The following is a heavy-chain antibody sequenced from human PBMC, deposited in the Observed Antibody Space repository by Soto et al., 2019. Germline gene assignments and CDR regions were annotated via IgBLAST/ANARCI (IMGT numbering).Heavy chain of an antibody. D-gene: IGHD3-22*01. V-gene: IGHV3-30*18. CDR1: GFTFSSYG. CDR2: ISYDGSNK. CDR3: AKTYDSSGYYLADAFDI. J-gene: IGHJ3*02. Sequence: GGSLRLSCAASGFTFSSYGMHWVRQAPGKGLEWVAVISYDGSNKYYADSVKGRFTISRDNSKNTLYLQMNSLRAEDTAVYYCAKTYDSSGYYLADAFDIWGQGTMVTVSS.